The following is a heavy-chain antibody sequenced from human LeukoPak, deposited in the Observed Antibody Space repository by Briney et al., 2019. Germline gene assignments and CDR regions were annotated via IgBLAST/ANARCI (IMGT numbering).Heavy chain of an antibody. CDR1: GGSISSYY. CDR2: IYYSGST. V-gene: IGHV4-59*05. Sequence: SETLSLTCTVSGGSISSYYWSWIRQPPGKGLEWIGSIYYSGSTYSNPSLQSRVTISVDTSKNQFSLKLNSVTAADTAVYYCAELGITMIGGVWGKGTTVTISS. CDR3: AELGITMIGGV. D-gene: IGHD3-10*02. J-gene: IGHJ6*04.